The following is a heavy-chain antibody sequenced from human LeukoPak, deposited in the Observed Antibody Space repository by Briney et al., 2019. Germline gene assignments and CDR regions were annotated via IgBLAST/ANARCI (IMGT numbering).Heavy chain of an antibody. Sequence: PGGSLRLSCEASGFTFNAHAMNWVRQAPGKGLEWVSVISGDVRDTNYANPVKGRFTTSRDNSKNAVFLQMDSLRVEDTAMYYCAKDGYYSSANHFARLHFDLWGRGTLVTVSS. J-gene: IGHJ2*01. CDR1: GFTFNAHA. CDR3: AKDGYYSSANHFARLHFDL. D-gene: IGHD3-10*01. V-gene: IGHV3-23*01. CDR2: ISGDVRDT.